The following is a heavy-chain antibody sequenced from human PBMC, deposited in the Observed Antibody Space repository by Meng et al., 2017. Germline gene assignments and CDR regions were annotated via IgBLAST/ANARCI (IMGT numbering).Heavy chain of an antibody. V-gene: IGHV1-69*06. D-gene: IGHD4-23*01. Sequence: QVHVVQAGAEGKKPGSSVKVACKASGGTFSSYAISWVRQAPGQGLEWMGGIIPIFGTANYAQKFQGRVTITADKSTSTAYMELSSLRSEDTAVYYCARGVGYGGNSLYFDYWGQGTLVTVSS. CDR3: ARGVGYGGNSLYFDY. CDR1: GGTFSSYA. J-gene: IGHJ4*02. CDR2: IIPIFGTA.